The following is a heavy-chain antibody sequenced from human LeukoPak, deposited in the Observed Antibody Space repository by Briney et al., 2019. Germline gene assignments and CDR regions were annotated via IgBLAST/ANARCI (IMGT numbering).Heavy chain of an antibody. CDR3: TRRLMTTVNDY. D-gene: IGHD4-17*01. Sequence: PGGSLRLSCAASGFTFSIYAMSWVRQAPGKGLEWVSAISDGGGSTYYADSVKGRFTISRDNPKNTLYLQMYSLRAEDTAVYYCTRRLMTTVNDYWGQGTLVTVSS. V-gene: IGHV3-23*01. CDR2: ISDGGGST. J-gene: IGHJ4*02. CDR1: GFTFSIYA.